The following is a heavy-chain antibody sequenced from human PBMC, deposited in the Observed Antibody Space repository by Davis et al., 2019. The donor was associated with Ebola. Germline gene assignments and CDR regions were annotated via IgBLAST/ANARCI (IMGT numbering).Heavy chain of an antibody. J-gene: IGHJ4*02. CDR1: GYTFTSYD. D-gene: IGHD6-19*01. Sequence: ASVKVSCKASGYTFTSYDINWVRQATGQGLEWMGWMNPNSGNTGYAQKFRGRVTMTRNTSTSTVYMELSSLRSEDTAVYYCARENPPGIAVAGTSPDFDYWGQGTLVTVSS. CDR2: MNPNSGNT. CDR3: ARENPPGIAVAGTSPDFDY. V-gene: IGHV1-8*01.